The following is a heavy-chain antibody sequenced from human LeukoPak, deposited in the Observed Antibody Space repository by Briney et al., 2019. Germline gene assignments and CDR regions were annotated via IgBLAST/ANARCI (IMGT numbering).Heavy chain of an antibody. CDR1: GGSFSGYY. Sequence: SETLSLTCAVYGGSFSGYYWSWIRQPPGKGLEWIGEINHSGSTNYNPSLKSRVTISVDTSKNQFSLKLSSVTAADTAVYYCASLNFDYSGQGTLVTVSS. V-gene: IGHV4-34*01. J-gene: IGHJ4*02. CDR2: INHSGST. CDR3: ASLNFDY.